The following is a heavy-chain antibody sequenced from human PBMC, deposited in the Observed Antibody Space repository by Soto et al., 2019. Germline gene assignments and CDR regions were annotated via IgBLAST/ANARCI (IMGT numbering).Heavy chain of an antibody. D-gene: IGHD7-27*01. Sequence: SETLSLTCTVSGASIINYYWAWIRQSPGGGLESIGYVSNTASTYYNPSLKSRVTISVDRSKNQFSLKLSSVTAADTAVYYCARVPGPWGQGTLVTVSS. CDR1: GASIINYY. CDR2: VSNTAST. CDR3: ARVPGP. J-gene: IGHJ5*02. V-gene: IGHV4-59*12.